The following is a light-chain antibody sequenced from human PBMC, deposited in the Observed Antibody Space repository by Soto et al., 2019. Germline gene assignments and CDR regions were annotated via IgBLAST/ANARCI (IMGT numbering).Light chain of an antibody. CDR3: CSYAGRSPSV. Sequence: QSALTQPASVSGSPGQSITISCTGTSSDVGSYNLVSWSQHHPGKAHKLMIYEGSKRPSGVSNRFSGSKSGNTASLTISGLQAEDEAEYYFCSYAGRSPSVFGSGTKMHVL. V-gene: IGLV2-23*01. J-gene: IGLJ1*01. CDR1: SSDVGSYNL. CDR2: EGS.